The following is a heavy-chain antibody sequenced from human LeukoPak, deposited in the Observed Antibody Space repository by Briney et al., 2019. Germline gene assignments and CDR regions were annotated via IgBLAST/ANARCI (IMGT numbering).Heavy chain of an antibody. D-gene: IGHD5-18*01. CDR3: ARGSLPDTAMAIAY. Sequence: PGGSLRLSCAASGFTVSSNYMSWVRQAPGKGLDWVSVIYSGGSTYYADSVKGRFTISRDNSKNTLYLQMNSLRAEDTAVYYCARGSLPDTAMAIAYWGQGTLVTVSS. CDR1: GFTVSSNY. CDR2: IYSGGST. V-gene: IGHV3-53*01. J-gene: IGHJ4*02.